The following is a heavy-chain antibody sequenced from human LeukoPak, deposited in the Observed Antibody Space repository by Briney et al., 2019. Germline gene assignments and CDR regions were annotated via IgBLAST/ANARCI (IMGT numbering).Heavy chain of an antibody. J-gene: IGHJ4*02. V-gene: IGHV3-30*04. CDR1: GFTFSSYA. CDR3: ARDLGDGYNNGDY. D-gene: IGHD5-24*01. Sequence: GRSLRLSCAASGFTFSSYAMHWVRQAPGKGLEWVAVISYDGSNKYYADSVKGRLTISRDNSKNTLYLQMNSLRAEDTAVYYCARDLGDGYNNGDYWGQGTLVTVSS. CDR2: ISYDGSNK.